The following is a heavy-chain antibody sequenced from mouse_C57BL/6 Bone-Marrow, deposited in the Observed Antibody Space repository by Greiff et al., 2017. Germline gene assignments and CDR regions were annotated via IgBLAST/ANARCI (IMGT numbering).Heavy chain of an antibody. D-gene: IGHD4-1*01. J-gene: IGHJ4*01. Sequence: EVKLMESGGGLVKPGGSLKLSCAASGFTFSDYGMHWVRQAPEKGLEWVAYISSGSSTIYSADTVKGRFTISRDNAKNTLFLQMTSLRSEDTAMYYCARPVNWDARDYWGQGTSVTVSS. CDR2: ISSGSSTI. CDR1: GFTFSDYG. V-gene: IGHV5-17*01. CDR3: ARPVNWDARDY.